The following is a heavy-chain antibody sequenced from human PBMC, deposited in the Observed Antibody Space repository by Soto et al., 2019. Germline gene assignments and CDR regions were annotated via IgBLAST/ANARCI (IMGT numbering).Heavy chain of an antibody. CDR3: ARDVLISWDDAFDI. J-gene: IGHJ3*02. CDR1: GYTFTSYA. V-gene: IGHV1-3*01. CDR2: INAGNGNT. Sequence: GASVKVSCKASGYTFTSYAMHWVRQAPGQRLEWMGWINAGNGNTKYSQKFQGRVTITRDTSASTAYMELSSLRSEDTAVYYCARDVLISWDDAFDIWGQGTMVTVSS. D-gene: IGHD6-13*01.